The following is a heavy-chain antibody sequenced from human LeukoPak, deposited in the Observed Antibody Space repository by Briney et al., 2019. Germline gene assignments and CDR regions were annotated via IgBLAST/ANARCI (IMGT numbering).Heavy chain of an antibody. V-gene: IGHV4-34*01. CDR1: AGSVSNYY. J-gene: IGHJ4*02. CDR2: INHSGST. D-gene: IGHD3-3*01. Sequence: SETLSLTCTVSAGSVSNYYWSWIRQPPGKGLEWIGEINHSGSTNYNPSLKSRVTISVDTSKNQFSLKLSSVTAADTAMYYCARHLRADDFWSGFIFDYWGQGTLVTVSS. CDR3: ARHLRADDFWSGFIFDY.